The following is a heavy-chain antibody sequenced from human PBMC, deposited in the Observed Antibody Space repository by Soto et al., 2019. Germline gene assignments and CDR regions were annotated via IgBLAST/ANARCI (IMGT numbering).Heavy chain of an antibody. CDR1: GYTFTNYG. V-gene: IGHV1-18*01. CDR2: ISGYNGNT. J-gene: IGHJ5*02. CDR3: ARGSVPAAIRGWFDP. Sequence: ASVKVSCKASGYTFTNYGFSWVRQAPGQGLEWMGWISGYNGNTKYAEKFQGRVTMTTDTSTSTAYMELSSLRSEDTAVYYCARGSVPAAIRGWFDPWGQGTLVTVSS. D-gene: IGHD2-2*01.